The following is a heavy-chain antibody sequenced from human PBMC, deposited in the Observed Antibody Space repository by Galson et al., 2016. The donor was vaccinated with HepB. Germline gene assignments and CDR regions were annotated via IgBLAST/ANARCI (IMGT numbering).Heavy chain of an antibody. D-gene: IGHD2-2*01. J-gene: IGHJ3*02. Sequence: ALRLSCAASGFIFSDYYMTWIRQAPGKGLEWDSYVSNSSTDKGYADSVKGRFTISRDHAKNSLSLEMNSLRAEDPALYYCARPRGQPDDTFDIWGQGTMVTVSS. CDR3: ARPRGQPDDTFDI. CDR2: VSNSSTDK. V-gene: IGHV3-11*06. CDR1: GFIFSDYY.